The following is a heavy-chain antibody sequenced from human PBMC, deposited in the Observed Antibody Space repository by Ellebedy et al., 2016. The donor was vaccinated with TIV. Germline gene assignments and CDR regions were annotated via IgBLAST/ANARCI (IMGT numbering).Heavy chain of an antibody. CDR3: ARRGWVGPTELGGFDI. J-gene: IGHJ3*02. CDR1: GASISSSDYW. CDR2: IYYPGST. V-gene: IGHV4-39*02. D-gene: IGHD1-26*01. Sequence: PSETLSLTCTVSGASISSSDYWWAWFVTSPGKGLEWIGSIYYPGSTYYNPSLKSRIIISVDTSKNHFSLDLHSVTAADTAVYYCARRGWVGPTELGGFDIWGQGTMVTVSS.